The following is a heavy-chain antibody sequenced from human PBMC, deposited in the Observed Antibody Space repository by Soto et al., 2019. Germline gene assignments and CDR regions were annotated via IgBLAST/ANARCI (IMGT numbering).Heavy chain of an antibody. CDR3: ATVHVLVVARCTFDY. V-gene: IGHV4-38-2*01. Sequence: SETLSLTCAVSGYSLSSGSYWGWIRQPPGKGPERIASIYHGGTAFYNPSLTSRVTISVDTSKNHYSLKLKSVTAADTAVYYFATVHVLVVARCTFDYWGPGALVTVSS. CDR2: IYHGGTA. J-gene: IGHJ4*01. CDR1: GYSLSSGSY. D-gene: IGHD2-8*02.